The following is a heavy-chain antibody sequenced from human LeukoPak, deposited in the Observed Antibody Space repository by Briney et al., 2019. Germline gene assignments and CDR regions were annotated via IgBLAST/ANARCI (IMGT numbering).Heavy chain of an antibody. V-gene: IGHV4-59*01. D-gene: IGHD3-22*01. J-gene: IGHJ4*02. CDR1: GGSISNYY. Sequence: SETLSLTCTVSGGSISNYYWGWIRQPPGKGLEWIGYIYSSGRTNYNPSLKGRVTISVDTSKNQFSLKLSSATAADTAVYYCARDHYYNSSGYTFGYWGQGTLVTVSS. CDR2: IYSSGRT. CDR3: ARDHYYNSSGYTFGY.